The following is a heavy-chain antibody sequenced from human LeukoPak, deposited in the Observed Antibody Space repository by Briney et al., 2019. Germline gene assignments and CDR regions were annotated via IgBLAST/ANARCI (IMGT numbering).Heavy chain of an antibody. CDR2: IHSSSGSI. CDR3: ARDLAWDAFDI. V-gene: IGHV3-21*01. CDR1: GFNYTNYN. J-gene: IGHJ3*02. Sequence: PGGSLRLSCAASGFNYTNYNMNWVRQAPGKGLEWVSSIHSSSGSIYYADSLKGRFTISRDNAKNSLYLQMNSLRAEDTAVYYCARDLAWDAFDIWGQGTMVTVSS.